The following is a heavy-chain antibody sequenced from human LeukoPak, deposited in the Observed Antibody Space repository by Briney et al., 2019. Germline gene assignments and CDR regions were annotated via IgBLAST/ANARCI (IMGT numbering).Heavy chain of an antibody. J-gene: IGHJ6*02. D-gene: IGHD5-12*01. CDR1: GGSISSYY. V-gene: IGHV4-59*01. CDR2: IYYSGST. CDR3: ARAGWLQSPWDYYGMDV. Sequence: SETLSLTCTVSGGSISSYYWSWIRQSPGKGLEWIGYIYYSGSTNYNPSLKSRVTISVDASKNQFSLKLSPVTAADTAVYYCARAGWLQSPWDYYGMDVWGQGTTVTVSS.